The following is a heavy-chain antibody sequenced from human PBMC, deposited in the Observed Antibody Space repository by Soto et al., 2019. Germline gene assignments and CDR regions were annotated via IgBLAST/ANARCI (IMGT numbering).Heavy chain of an antibody. CDR3: ARGSMIVVVIGAFDI. D-gene: IGHD3-22*01. CDR1: GGSISSYY. CDR2: IYYSGST. Sequence: SETLSLTCTVSGGSISSYYWSWIRQPPGKGLEWIGYIYYSGSTNYNPSLKSRVTISVDTSKNQFSLKLSSVTAADTAVYYCARGSMIVVVIGAFDIWGQGTMVTFSS. V-gene: IGHV4-59*01. J-gene: IGHJ3*02.